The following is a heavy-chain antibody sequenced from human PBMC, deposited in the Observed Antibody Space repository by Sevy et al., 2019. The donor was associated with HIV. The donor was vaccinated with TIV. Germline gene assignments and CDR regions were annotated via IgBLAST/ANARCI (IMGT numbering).Heavy chain of an antibody. J-gene: IGHJ6*02. V-gene: IGHV1-8*01. D-gene: IGHD2-15*01. CDR1: GYTFTSYD. CDR2: MNPNSGNT. CDR3: ARVVAAYLPSTGYYYGMDV. Sequence: ASVKVSCKASGYTFTSYDINWVRQATGQGLEWIGWMNPNSGNTGYAQKFQGRVTMTRNTSISTAYMELSSLRSEDTAVYYCARVVAAYLPSTGYYYGMDVWGQGTTVTVSS.